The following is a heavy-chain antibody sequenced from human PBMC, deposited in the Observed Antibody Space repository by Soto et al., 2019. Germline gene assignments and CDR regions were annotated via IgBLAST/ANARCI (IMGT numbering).Heavy chain of an antibody. V-gene: IGHV6-1*01. CDR2: TYYRSKWYN. CDR1: GDSVSSNSAA. D-gene: IGHD2-15*01. CDR3: ARRPQIVGVVAAIYYYGMDV. J-gene: IGHJ6*02. Sequence: SQTLSLTCAISGDSVSSNSAAWNWIKQSPSRGLEWLGRTYYRSKWYNDYAVSVKSRITINPDTSKNQLSLKLSSVTAADTAVYYCARRPQIVGVVAAIYYYGMDVWGQGTTVTVSS.